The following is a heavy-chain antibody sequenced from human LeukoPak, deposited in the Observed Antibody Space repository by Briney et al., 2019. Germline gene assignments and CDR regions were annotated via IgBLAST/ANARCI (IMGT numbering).Heavy chain of an antibody. CDR3: AKKVGLVSAPLYYFDV. CDR2: ISGPAGSW. J-gene: IGHJ4*02. Sequence: GGSLSLSCAASGFTFSSYAMSWVRQAPGKGLEWVSAISGPAGSWDYADSVKGRFTISRDNSKNTLFLQMNSLRADDTAIYYCAKKVGLVSAPLYYFDVWGQGTLVTVSS. V-gene: IGHV3-23*01. CDR1: GFTFSSYA. D-gene: IGHD5/OR15-5a*01.